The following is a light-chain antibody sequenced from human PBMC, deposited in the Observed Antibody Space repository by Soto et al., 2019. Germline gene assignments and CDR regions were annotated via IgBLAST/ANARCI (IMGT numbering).Light chain of an antibody. Sequence: DIKMTQSPSSLSASVGDRVTITCRASQSISRYLNWYQQKPGQAPKLLIYAACSLHSGVPSRFCGSGSGTDFTLNISCLQSHDFASYFCQQSYSTPMFTFGQGTKLEIK. V-gene: IGKV1-39*01. CDR1: QSISRY. CDR2: AAC. J-gene: IGKJ2*01. CDR3: QQSYSTPMFT.